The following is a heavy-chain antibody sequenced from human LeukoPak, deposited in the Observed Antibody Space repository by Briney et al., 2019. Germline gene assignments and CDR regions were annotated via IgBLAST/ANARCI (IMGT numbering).Heavy chain of an antibody. J-gene: IGHJ3*02. CDR1: GFTFSSYS. V-gene: IGHV3-21*01. D-gene: IGHD3-16*02. CDR3: ARDPIENVWGSYRSDAFDI. CDR2: ISSSSSYI. Sequence: PGGSLRLSCAASGFTFSSYSMNWVRQAPGKGLEWVSSISSSSSYIYYADSVKGRFTISRDNAKNSLYLQMNSLRAEDTAVYYCARDPIENVWGSYRSDAFDIWGQGTMVTVSS.